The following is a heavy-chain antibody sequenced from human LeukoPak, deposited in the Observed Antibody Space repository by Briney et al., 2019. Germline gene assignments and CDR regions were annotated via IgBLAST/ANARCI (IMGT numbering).Heavy chain of an antibody. V-gene: IGHV4-38-2*02. CDR1: GYSVSSGYY. Sequence: PSETLSLTCTVSGYSVSSGYYWGWIRQPPGKGQELIGSIYYTGTTYYIPSHKSRVAISVDTSKNQFSLKLTSVTTADTAVYYCARLLHDATWRFNYWGQGTLVTVSS. J-gene: IGHJ4*02. CDR3: ARLLHDATWRFNY. CDR2: IYYTGTT. D-gene: IGHD4/OR15-4a*01.